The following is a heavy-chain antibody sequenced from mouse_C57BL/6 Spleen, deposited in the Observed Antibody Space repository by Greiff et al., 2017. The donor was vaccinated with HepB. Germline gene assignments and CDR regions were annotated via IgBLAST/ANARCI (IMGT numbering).Heavy chain of an antibody. CDR2: ISYDGSN. D-gene: IGHD3-2*02. J-gene: IGHJ3*01. CDR3: ARDEAAQGFAY. V-gene: IGHV3-6*01. Sequence: ESGPGLVKPSQSLSLTCSVTGYSITSGYYWNWIRQFPGNKLEWMGYISYDGSNNYNPSLKNRISITRDTSKNQFFLKLNSVTTEDTATYYCARDEAAQGFAYWGQGTLVTVSA. CDR1: GYSITSGYY.